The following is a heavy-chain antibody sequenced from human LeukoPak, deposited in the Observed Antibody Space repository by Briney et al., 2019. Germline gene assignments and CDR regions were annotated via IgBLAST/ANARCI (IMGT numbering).Heavy chain of an antibody. CDR1: GGTFSSYA. V-gene: IGHV1-69*13. CDR3: ARTRGGYSYGYFDY. Sequence: GASVKVSCKASGGTFSSYAISWVRQAPGPGLEWMGGIIPIFGTANYAQKFQGRVTITADESTSTAYMELSSLRSEDTAVYYCARTRGGYSYGYFDYWGQGTLVTVSS. CDR2: IIPIFGTA. D-gene: IGHD5-18*01. J-gene: IGHJ4*02.